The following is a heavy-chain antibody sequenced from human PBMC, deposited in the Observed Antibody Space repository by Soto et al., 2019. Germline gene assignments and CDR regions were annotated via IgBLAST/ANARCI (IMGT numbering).Heavy chain of an antibody. J-gene: IGHJ4*02. CDR3: ARVPNGKYGVWNY. D-gene: IGHD2-8*01. Sequence: EEQLVESGGGLVQPGGSLRLSCAASGFTFSSYWMHWVRQAPGKGLVWVSRINPGGSITAYADSVKGRFTISRDNAKNTLYLQMNSLRGDDTAVYYCARVPNGKYGVWNYWGQGTLVTVSS. CDR1: GFTFSSYW. CDR2: INPGGSIT. V-gene: IGHV3-74*01.